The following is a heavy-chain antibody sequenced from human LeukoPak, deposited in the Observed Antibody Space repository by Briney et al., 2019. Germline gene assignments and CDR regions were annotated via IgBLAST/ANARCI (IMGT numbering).Heavy chain of an antibody. CDR2: ISPYNGNT. CDR1: GYTFTSYG. V-gene: IGHV1-18*01. CDR3: ARADIVATIGGFDY. Sequence: ASVKVSCKASGYTFTSYGISWVRQAPGQGLEWMGWISPYNGNTNYAQKLQGRVTMTTDTSTSTAYMELRSLRSDDTAVYYCARADIVATIGGFDYWGQGTLVTVSS. J-gene: IGHJ4*02. D-gene: IGHD5-12*01.